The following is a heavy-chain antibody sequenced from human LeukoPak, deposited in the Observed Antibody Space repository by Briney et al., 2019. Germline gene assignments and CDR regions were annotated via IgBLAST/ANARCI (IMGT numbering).Heavy chain of an antibody. V-gene: IGHV3-48*03. D-gene: IGHD3-22*01. CDR3: ATTITMIVVVTPNDAFDI. CDR2: ISSSGSTI. J-gene: IGHJ3*02. Sequence: PGGSLRLSCAASGFTFSSYEMNWVRQAPGKGLEWVSYISSSGSTIYYADSVKGRFTISRDNAENSLYLQMNSLRAEDTAVYYCATTITMIVVVTPNDAFDIWGQGTMVTVSS. CDR1: GFTFSSYE.